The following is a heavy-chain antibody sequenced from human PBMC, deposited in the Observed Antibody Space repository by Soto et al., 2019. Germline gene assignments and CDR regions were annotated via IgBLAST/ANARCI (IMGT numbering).Heavy chain of an antibody. CDR1: GSTLTHYF. Sequence: GASEQGSSKAAGSTLTHYFIHWVRQATGQGLEWMGWINPDSGTPYYAQKFKGRVTMTRDTSLGTAYLVLNRLEYDDTAVYYCARSDDLWGPGTLVTVSS. CDR3: ARSDDL. V-gene: IGHV1-2*02. CDR2: INPDSGTP. J-gene: IGHJ4*02.